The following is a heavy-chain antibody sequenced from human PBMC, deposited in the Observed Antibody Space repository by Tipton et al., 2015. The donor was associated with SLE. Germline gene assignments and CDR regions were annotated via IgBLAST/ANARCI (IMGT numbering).Heavy chain of an antibody. D-gene: IGHD2-2*02. CDR1: GGSISNSNW. J-gene: IGHJ4*02. CDR2: IYHSGST. Sequence: TLSLTCAVSGGSISNSNWWSWVRQPPGKGPEWIGEIYHSGSTNYNPSLKSRVTISVDTSKNQFSLKLSSVTAADTAVYYCARGGYCSSTSCHTSRYSYGAHFDYWGQGTLVTVSS. CDR3: ARGGYCSSTSCHTSRYSYGAHFDY. V-gene: IGHV4-4*02.